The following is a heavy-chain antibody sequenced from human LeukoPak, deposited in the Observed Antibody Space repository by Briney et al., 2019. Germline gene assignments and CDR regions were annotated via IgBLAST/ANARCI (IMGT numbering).Heavy chain of an antibody. CDR2: FDPEDGET. J-gene: IGHJ6*02. Sequence: ASVKVSCKVSGYTLTELSMHWVRQAPGKGLEWMGGFDPEDGETIYAQKFQGRVTMTEDTSTDTAYMELSSLRSGDTAVYYCATDRGIAAAAHYYYYGMDVWGQGTTVTVSS. D-gene: IGHD6-13*01. CDR3: ATDRGIAAAAHYYYYGMDV. V-gene: IGHV1-24*01. CDR1: GYTLTELS.